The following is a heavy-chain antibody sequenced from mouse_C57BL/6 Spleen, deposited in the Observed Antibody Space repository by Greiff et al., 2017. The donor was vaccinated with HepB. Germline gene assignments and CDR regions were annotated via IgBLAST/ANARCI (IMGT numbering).Heavy chain of an antibody. V-gene: IGHV1-22*01. CDR3: ARSRARDYFDY. CDR2: INPNNGGT. J-gene: IGHJ2*01. CDR1: GYTFTDYN. Sequence: EVKLVESGPELVKPGASVKMSCKASGYTFTDYNMHWVKQSHGKSLEWIGYINPNNGGTSYNQKFKGKATLTVNKSSSTAYMELRSLTSEDSAVYYCARSRARDYFDYWGQGTTLTVSS.